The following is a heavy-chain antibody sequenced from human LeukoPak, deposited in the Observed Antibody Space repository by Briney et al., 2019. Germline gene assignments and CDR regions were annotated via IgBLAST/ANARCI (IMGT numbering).Heavy chain of an antibody. V-gene: IGHV4-34*01. CDR1: GGSFSGYY. D-gene: IGHD3-10*01. CDR3: ARGRRFGELFGY. Sequence: SETLSLTCAVYGGSFSGYYWSWIRQPPGKGLEWIGEINHSGSTNYNPSLKSRVTISVDTSKKQFSLKLSSVTAADTAVYYCARGRRFGELFGYWGQGTLVTVSS. CDR2: INHSGST. J-gene: IGHJ4*02.